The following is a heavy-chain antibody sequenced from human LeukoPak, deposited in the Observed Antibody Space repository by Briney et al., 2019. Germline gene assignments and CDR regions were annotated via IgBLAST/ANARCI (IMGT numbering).Heavy chain of an antibody. CDR3: ARDSSGYSSFDI. CDR1: GGSISSGDYY. J-gene: IGHJ3*02. Sequence: TPSQTLSLTCTVSGGSISSGDYYWSWIRQPPGKGLEWIGYIYYSGSTYYNPSLKSRVTISVDTSKNQFSLKLSSVTAADTAAYYCARDSSGYSSFDIWGQGTMVTVSS. D-gene: IGHD3-22*01. V-gene: IGHV4-30-4*01. CDR2: IYYSGST.